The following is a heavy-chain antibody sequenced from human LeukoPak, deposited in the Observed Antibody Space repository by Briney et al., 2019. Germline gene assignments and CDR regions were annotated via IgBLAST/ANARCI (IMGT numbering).Heavy chain of an antibody. V-gene: IGHV2-70*04. J-gene: IGHJ4*02. D-gene: IGHD3-10*01. CDR1: GLSRSTSGMR. CDR3: ARAEYYYGSGSYYDY. CDR2: IDWDDDQ. Sequence: SGPALVKPTQTLTLTCNFSGLSRSTSGMRVSWMRQPPGKALGWLARIDWDDDQFYSTSLKTRLTISKDTSKNQVVLTMTNMDPVDTATYYCARAEYYYGSGSYYDYWGQGTLVTVSS.